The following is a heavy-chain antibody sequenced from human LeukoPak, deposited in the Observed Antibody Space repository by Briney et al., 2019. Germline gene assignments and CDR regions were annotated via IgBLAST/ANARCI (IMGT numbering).Heavy chain of an antibody. V-gene: IGHV4-4*07. D-gene: IGHD5-12*01. CDR2: IQASGST. CDR1: GGSINSYY. J-gene: IGHJ3*02. Sequence: SETLSLTCTVSGGSINSYYWSWIRQPAGKGLEWIGRIQASGSTTYNPSPKSRVTMSADTSKNQFSLKLSSVTAADTAIYYCGRAQWLLPPDIWGQGTMVTVSS. CDR3: GRAQWLLPPDI.